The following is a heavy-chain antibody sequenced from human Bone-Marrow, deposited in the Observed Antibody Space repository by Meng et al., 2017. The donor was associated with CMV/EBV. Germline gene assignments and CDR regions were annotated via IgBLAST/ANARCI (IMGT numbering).Heavy chain of an antibody. J-gene: IGHJ4*02. Sequence: GTFSSYAISWVRQAPGQGLEWMGGIIPILGIANYAQKFQGRVTITADKSTSTAYMELSSLRSEDTAVYYCARGMHYYDSSGYYTFDYWGQGTLVTVSS. CDR2: IIPILGIA. CDR3: ARGMHYYDSSGYYTFDY. D-gene: IGHD3-22*01. CDR1: GTFSSYA. V-gene: IGHV1-69*10.